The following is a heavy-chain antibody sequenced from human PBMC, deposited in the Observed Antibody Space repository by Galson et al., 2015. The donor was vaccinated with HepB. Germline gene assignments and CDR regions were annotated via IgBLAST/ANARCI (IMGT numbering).Heavy chain of an antibody. D-gene: IGHD2-15*01. V-gene: IGHV1-18*04. CDR3: ARDRFYCSGGSCYSGWFDP. CDR2: ISAYNGNT. J-gene: IGHJ5*02. CDR1: GYTFTSYG. Sequence: SVKVSCKASGYTFTSYGISWVRQAPGQGLEWMGWISAYNGNTNYAQKLQGRVTMTTDTSTSTAYMELRSLRSDDTAVCYCARDRFYCSGGSCYSGWFDPWGQGTLVTVSS.